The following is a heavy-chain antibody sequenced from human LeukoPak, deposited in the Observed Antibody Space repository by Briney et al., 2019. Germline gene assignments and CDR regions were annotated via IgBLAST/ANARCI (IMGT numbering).Heavy chain of an antibody. D-gene: IGHD2-21*02. J-gene: IGHJ4*02. CDR2: IKQDGSEK. CDR1: GFTFSSYW. V-gene: IGHV3-7*01. Sequence: GGSLRLSCAASGFTFSSYWMSWVRQAPGKGLEWVANIKQDGSEKYYVDSVKGRFTISRDNAKNSLYLQMNSLRAEDTAVYYCARGVACGGDCFSPRNDYWGQGTLITVFS. CDR3: ARGVACGGDCFSPRNDY.